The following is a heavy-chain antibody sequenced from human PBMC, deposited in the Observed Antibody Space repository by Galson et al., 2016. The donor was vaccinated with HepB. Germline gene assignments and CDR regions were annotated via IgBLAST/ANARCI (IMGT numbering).Heavy chain of an antibody. V-gene: IGHV3-21*01. Sequence: SLRLSCAASGFTFRSYTMNWVRQAPGKGLEWVSSISPSSRYKHWAGSLEGRFGISRDNARNSLYLQLNSLSAEDTAVYYCARAQGDRSGDDGHFDYWGQGTLVTVSS. D-gene: IGHD3-10*01. CDR1: GFTFRSYT. CDR3: ARAQGDRSGDDGHFDY. CDR2: ISPSSRYK. J-gene: IGHJ4*02.